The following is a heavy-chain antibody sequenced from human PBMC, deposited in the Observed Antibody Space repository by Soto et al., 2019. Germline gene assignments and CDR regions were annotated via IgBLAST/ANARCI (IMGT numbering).Heavy chain of an antibody. Sequence: ASVKVSCKASGYTFTSYAMHWLRQAPGQRLEWMGWINAGNGNTKYSQKFQGRVTITRDTSASTSYMELSSLRSEDTAVYYCARGELWSSASAFDYWGQGTLVTVSS. V-gene: IGHV1-3*01. CDR3: ARGELWSSASAFDY. D-gene: IGHD5-18*01. J-gene: IGHJ4*02. CDR1: GYTFTSYA. CDR2: INAGNGNT.